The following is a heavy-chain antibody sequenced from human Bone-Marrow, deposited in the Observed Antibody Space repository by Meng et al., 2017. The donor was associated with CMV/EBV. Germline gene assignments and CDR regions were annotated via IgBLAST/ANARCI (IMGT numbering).Heavy chain of an antibody. J-gene: IGHJ6*02. V-gene: IGHV4-39*06. CDR2: IYYSGSS. Sequence: SETLSLTCTVSGGSISSSNYYWGWIRQPPGKGLEWIGSIYYSGSSYYNPSLKSRVIILVDTSKNQFTLRLSSGTAADTAVYYCARVGYRDGYGTDVWGQGTTVTVSS. CDR3: ARVGYRDGYGTDV. D-gene: IGHD6-13*01. CDR1: GGSISSSNYY.